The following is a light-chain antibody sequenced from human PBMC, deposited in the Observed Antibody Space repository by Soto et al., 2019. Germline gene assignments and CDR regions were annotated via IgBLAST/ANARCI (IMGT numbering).Light chain of an antibody. J-gene: IGLJ1*01. V-gene: IGLV2-18*02. CDR1: SSDVGNYNR. Sequence: QSALTQPPSVSGSPGQSVAISCTGTSSDVGNYNRVSWYQQPPGSAPKLILYDVSNRPSGVPDRFSGSKSGNTASLTISGLQADDEADYYCSSYTTSSTYVFGTGTNHRP. CDR2: DVS. CDR3: SSYTTSSTYV.